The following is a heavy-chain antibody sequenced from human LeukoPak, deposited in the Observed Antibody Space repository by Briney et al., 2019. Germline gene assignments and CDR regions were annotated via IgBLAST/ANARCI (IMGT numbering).Heavy chain of an antibody. V-gene: IGHV3-66*01. J-gene: IGHJ6*02. CDR1: GFTFSSYG. Sequence: PGGSLRLSCAASGFTFSSYGMHWVRQAPGKGLEWVSIISGGGGTYYANSVKDRFTISRDNSKSTLYLQMKSLRVEDTAVYYCASRDKGYYYGLDVWGQGTTVTVAS. CDR3: ASRDKGYYYGLDV. CDR2: ISGGGGT. D-gene: IGHD5-24*01.